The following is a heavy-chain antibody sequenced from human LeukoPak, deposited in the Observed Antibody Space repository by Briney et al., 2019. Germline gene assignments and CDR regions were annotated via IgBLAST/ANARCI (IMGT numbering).Heavy chain of an antibody. CDR2: IRYDGSDK. J-gene: IGHJ4*02. D-gene: IGHD3-22*01. Sequence: GGSLRVSCAASGFTFSGYGLHWVRQAPGKGLEWVAFIRYDGSDKYYADSVKGRFTISRDNSKNTVYLQMNSLRAEDTAVYYCARGTHYYDISGYDYWGQGTLVIVSS. CDR1: GFTFSGYG. CDR3: ARGTHYYDISGYDY. V-gene: IGHV3-30*02.